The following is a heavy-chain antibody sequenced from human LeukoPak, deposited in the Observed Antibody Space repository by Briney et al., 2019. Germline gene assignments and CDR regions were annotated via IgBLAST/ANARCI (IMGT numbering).Heavy chain of an antibody. CDR1: GGSISSGDYC. D-gene: IGHD3-10*01. J-gene: IGHJ4*02. CDR2: SYYSGSA. CDR3: ARVNYGSATKEDY. V-gene: IGHV4-30-4*01. Sequence: SETLSLTCTVSGGSISSGDYCWSWIRQSPGKGLEWIGYSYYSGSAYYNPSLKSRVTISVDTSENQFSLKLSSVTAADTAVYYCARVNYGSATKEDYWGQGTLVTVSS.